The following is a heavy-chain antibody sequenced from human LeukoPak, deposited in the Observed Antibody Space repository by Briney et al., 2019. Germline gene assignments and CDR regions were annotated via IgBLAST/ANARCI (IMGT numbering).Heavy chain of an antibody. Sequence: ASVKVSCKASGYTFTSYDINWVRQATGQGLEWMGWMNPNSGNTGYAQKFQGRVTMTRNTSISTAYMELSSLRSEDTAVYYCASAYYYDSSGHDYYYYGMDVWGQGTTVTVSS. V-gene: IGHV1-8*01. D-gene: IGHD3-22*01. CDR3: ASAYYYDSSGHDYYYYGMDV. CDR2: MNPNSGNT. J-gene: IGHJ6*02. CDR1: GYTFTSYD.